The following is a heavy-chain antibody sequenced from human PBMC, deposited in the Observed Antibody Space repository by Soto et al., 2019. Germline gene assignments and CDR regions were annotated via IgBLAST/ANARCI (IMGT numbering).Heavy chain of an antibody. CDR2: IWYDGSNK. CDR1: GFTFSSYG. V-gene: IGHV3-33*01. D-gene: IGHD3-16*01. Sequence: PGGSLRLSCAASGFTFSSYGMHWVRQAPGKGLEWVAVIWYDGSNKYYADSVKGRFTISRDNSKNTLYLQMNSLRAEDTAVYYCARDYVWMDRALFSPTYYFDYWGQGTLVTVSS. J-gene: IGHJ4*02. CDR3: ARDYVWMDRALFSPTYYFDY.